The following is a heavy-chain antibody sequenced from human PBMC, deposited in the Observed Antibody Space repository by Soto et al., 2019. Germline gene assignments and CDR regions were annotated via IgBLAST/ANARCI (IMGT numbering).Heavy chain of an antibody. CDR3: ARMGDVPYYYYGLDV. D-gene: IGHD3-16*01. CDR1: GYSFTRYG. CDR2: ISGYNANT. J-gene: IGHJ6*02. V-gene: IGHV1-18*01. Sequence: QVPLVQSGAEVKKPGASVKVSCKASGYSFTRYGISWVRQAPGQGLEWMGWISGYNANTNYPENLQGRVTMTTDTSTSTAYMEVRNLISDDTAVYYCARMGDVPYYYYGLDVWGQGTTVTVFS.